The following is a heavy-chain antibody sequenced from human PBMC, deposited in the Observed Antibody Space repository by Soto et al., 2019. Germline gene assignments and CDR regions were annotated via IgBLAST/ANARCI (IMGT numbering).Heavy chain of an antibody. D-gene: IGHD6-19*01. CDR3: ARDLGGWTDY. J-gene: IGHJ4*02. CDR2: INAGNGNT. V-gene: IGHV1-3*01. CDR1: GYTFTSYA. Sequence: QVQLVQSGAEVKKPGASVKVSCKASGYTFTSYAMQWVRQAPGQRLEWMGWINAGNGNTKYSQKFQGRVTITRDTSASTDYMQLSSLRSEDTAVYYCARDLGGWTDYWGQGTLVTVSS.